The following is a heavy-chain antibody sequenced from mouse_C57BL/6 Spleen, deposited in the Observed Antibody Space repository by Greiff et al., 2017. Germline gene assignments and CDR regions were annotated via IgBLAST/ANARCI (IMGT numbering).Heavy chain of an antibody. CDR1: GYTFTSYT. Sequence: VKLMESGAELARPGASVKMSCKASGYTFTSYTMHWVKQRPGQGLEWIGYINPSSGYTKYNQKFKDKATLTADKSSSTAYMQLSSLTSEDSAVYYCARCDYYGSSYGDYAMDYWGQGTSVTVSS. CDR3: ARCDYYGSSYGDYAMDY. D-gene: IGHD1-1*01. CDR2: INPSSGYT. J-gene: IGHJ4*01. V-gene: IGHV1-4*01.